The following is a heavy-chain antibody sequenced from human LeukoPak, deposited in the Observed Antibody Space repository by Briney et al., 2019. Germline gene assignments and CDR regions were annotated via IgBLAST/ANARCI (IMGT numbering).Heavy chain of an antibody. CDR3: ARGLWSAHRREYYFDS. J-gene: IGHJ4*02. CDR1: GYTFTSNH. D-gene: IGHD3-3*01. CDR2: INAGNGDT. Sequence: GASVKVSCKASGYTFTSNHIHWLRQAPGQRLEWMGWINAGNGDTKFSQNYQARVTITRDASASTAYMELSSLTSEDTAVYFCARGLWSAHRREYYFDSWGQGTLVTVSS. V-gene: IGHV1-3*01.